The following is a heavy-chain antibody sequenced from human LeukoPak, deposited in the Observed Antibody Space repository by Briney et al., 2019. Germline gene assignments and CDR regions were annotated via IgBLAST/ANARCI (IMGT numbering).Heavy chain of an antibody. V-gene: IGHV3-7*01. CDR3: ARDDLRRYYGSGSYAY. CDR1: GFTFGSYW. D-gene: IGHD3-10*01. J-gene: IGHJ4*02. CDR2: IKQDGSEK. Sequence: GGSLRLSCAASGFTFGSYWMSWVRQAPGKGLEWVANIKQDGSEKYYVDSVKGRFTISRDNAKNSLYLQMNSLRAEDTAVYYCARDDLRRYYGSGSYAYWGQGTLVTVSS.